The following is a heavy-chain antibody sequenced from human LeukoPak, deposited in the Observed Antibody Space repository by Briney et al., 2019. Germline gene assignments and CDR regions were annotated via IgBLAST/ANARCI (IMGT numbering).Heavy chain of an antibody. CDR3: KKEFCGRRAACAGGPYYDF. CDR1: GFTFSKDD. CDR2: IGVTGDT. D-gene: IGHD2-15*01. J-gene: IGHJ2*01. Sequence: PGGSLRLSCAASGFTFSKDDFHWVRQAPGKGLEWVAAIGVTGDTYYADSVKGRFTISREDAANSLYLQMRSLGAGDTALYYWKKEFCGRRAACAGGPYYDFRGPCAPGTGSS. V-gene: IGHV3-13*01.